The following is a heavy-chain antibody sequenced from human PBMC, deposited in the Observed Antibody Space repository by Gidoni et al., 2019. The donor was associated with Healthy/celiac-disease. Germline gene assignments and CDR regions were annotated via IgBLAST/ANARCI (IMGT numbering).Heavy chain of an antibody. J-gene: IGHJ5*02. Sequence: QVQLQESGPALVNPSPTLALACTVSVGSLSSGNDYWRWIRQPAGQGLEWIGRIYTSGTTDYNPALKSRVTISIDTSKNQCSVKLSSVTAADTAMYFCELLQSRVFDPWGQGTLVTVSS. D-gene: IGHD1-26*01. CDR1: VGSLSSGNDY. CDR2: IYTSGTT. CDR3: ELLQSRVFDP. V-gene: IGHV4-61*02.